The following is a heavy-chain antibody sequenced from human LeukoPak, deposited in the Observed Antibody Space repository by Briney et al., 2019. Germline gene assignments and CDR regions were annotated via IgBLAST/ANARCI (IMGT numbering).Heavy chain of an antibody. Sequence: SEPLSLTCTVSGGSISSDHWSWIRQSAGKGLEWIGRMYASGTTNYNPSLKSRATMSLDTSKNQLSLRLKSVTAADTAVYYCARGAGPFDYWGQGTLVTVSS. V-gene: IGHV4-4*07. J-gene: IGHJ4*02. CDR3: ARGAGPFDY. CDR2: MYASGTT. D-gene: IGHD3-16*01. CDR1: GGSISSDH.